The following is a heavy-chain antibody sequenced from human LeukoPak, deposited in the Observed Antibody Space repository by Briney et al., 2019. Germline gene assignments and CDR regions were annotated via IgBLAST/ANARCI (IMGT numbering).Heavy chain of an antibody. CDR2: ISPSGDRT. Sequence: GGSLRLSCAASGFTFGSYAMSWVREAPGKGLEWVSFISPSGDRTSNADSVEGRFTISRDNPRNTLYLQMNSLRDEDTAVYYCAIMHGYYDGSGYWVQWGQGTLVTVSS. CDR3: AIMHGYYDGSGYWVQ. V-gene: IGHV3-23*01. CDR1: GFTFGSYA. J-gene: IGHJ4*02. D-gene: IGHD3-22*01.